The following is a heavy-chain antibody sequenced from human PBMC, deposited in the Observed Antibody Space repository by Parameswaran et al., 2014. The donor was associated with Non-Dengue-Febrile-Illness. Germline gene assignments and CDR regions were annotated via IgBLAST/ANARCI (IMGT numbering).Heavy chain of an antibody. CDR3: ARGGNDFWSGLRERPPYYYYYYMDV. CDR1: GGTFSSYT. D-gene: IGHD3-3*01. Sequence: SVKVSCKASGGTFSSYTISWVRQAPGQGLEWMGRIIPILGIANYAQKFQGRVTITADKSTSTAYMELSSLRSEDTAVYYCARGGNDFWSGLRERPPYYYYYYMDVWGKGTTVTVSS. CDR2: IIPILGIA. V-gene: IGHV1-69*02. J-gene: IGHJ6*03.